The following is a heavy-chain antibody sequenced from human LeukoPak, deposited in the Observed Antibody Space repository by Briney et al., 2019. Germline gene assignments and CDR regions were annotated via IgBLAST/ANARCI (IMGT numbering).Heavy chain of an antibody. CDR3: ARGDSSCYYITPFDY. CDR1: GGTFSSYA. J-gene: IGHJ4*02. D-gene: IGHD3-22*01. CDR2: IIPIFGTA. V-gene: IGHV1-69*05. Sequence: AASVKVSCKASGGTFSSYAISWVRQAPGQGLEWMGGIIPIFGTANYAQKFQGRVTITTDESTSTPYMELSSLRSEDTAVYYCARGDSSCYYITPFDYWGQGTLVTVSS.